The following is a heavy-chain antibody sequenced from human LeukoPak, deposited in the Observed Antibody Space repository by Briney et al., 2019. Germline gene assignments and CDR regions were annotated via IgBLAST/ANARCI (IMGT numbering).Heavy chain of an antibody. J-gene: IGHJ4*02. V-gene: IGHV4-34*01. CDR3: ARRHTIFGVVIKYYFDY. CDR1: GGSFSGYY. CDR2: INHSRST. Sequence: PSETLSLTCAVYGGSFSGYYWSWIRQPPGKGLEWIGEINHSRSTNYNPSLKSRVTISVDTSKNQFSLELNSVTAADTAVYYCARRHTIFGVVIKYYFDYWGQGTLVTVSS. D-gene: IGHD3-3*01.